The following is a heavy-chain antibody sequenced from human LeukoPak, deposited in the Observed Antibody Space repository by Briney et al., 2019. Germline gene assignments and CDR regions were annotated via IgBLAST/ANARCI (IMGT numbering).Heavy chain of an antibody. CDR1: GGSFSGYY. D-gene: IGHD4-17*01. V-gene: IGHV4-34*01. Sequence: SETLSLTCAVYGGSFSGYYWSWIRQPPGKGLEWIGEINHSGSTNYNPSLKSRVTISVDTSKNQFSLKLSFVTAADTAVYYCARVATVTTHWFDPWGQGTLVTVSS. CDR3: ARVATVTTHWFDP. J-gene: IGHJ5*02. CDR2: INHSGST.